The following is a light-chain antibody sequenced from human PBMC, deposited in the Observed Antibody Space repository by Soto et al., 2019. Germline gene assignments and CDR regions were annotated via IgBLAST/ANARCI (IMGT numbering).Light chain of an antibody. CDR3: QQYNNWPRHT. J-gene: IGKJ5*01. CDR1: QSVSSN. V-gene: IGKV3-15*01. Sequence: EIVMTQSPATLSVSPGERATLSCRASQSVSSNLAWYQQKPGQAPRLLIYGASTRATGIPARFSGSGSGTEFTLINSSLQSEDFAVYYCQQYNNWPRHTFGQGTRLEIK. CDR2: GAS.